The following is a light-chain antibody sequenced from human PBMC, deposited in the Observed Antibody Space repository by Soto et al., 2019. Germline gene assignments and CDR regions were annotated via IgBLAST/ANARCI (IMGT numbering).Light chain of an antibody. Sequence: QSVLTQPPSASGSPGQSVTISCTGTSSDVGGYNYVSWYQQHPGKAPKLMIYEVSKRPSGVPDRVSGSKSGNTSSLTVSGLQAEDEADYYCSSYAGSNHLVFGGGTKLTVL. CDR3: SSYAGSNHLV. V-gene: IGLV2-8*01. CDR2: EVS. CDR1: SSDVGGYNY. J-gene: IGLJ2*01.